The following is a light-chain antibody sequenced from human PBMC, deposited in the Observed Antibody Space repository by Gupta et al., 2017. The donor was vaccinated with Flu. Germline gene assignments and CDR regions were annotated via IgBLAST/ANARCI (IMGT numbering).Light chain of an antibody. V-gene: IGLV1-51*01. CDR2: YNE. J-gene: IGLJ2*01. Sequence: SVLTPPPSVSAAPGPKVIISCSGSSSNIGTNYVSWYQQLPGTAPKLLIYYNEKRPSGIPDRFSGSKSGTSATLGITGLQTGDEADYYCGTWDSSLSAVVFGGGTKMTVL. CDR1: SSNIGTNY. CDR3: GTWDSSLSAVV.